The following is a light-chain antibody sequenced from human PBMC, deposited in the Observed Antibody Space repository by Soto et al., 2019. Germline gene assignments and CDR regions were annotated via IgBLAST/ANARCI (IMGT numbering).Light chain of an antibody. CDR3: QQYNNWPYT. CDR1: QSVTSN. CDR2: GAS. Sequence: EIVMTQSPATLSASPGERATLSCRASQSVTSNLAWYQQKPGQAPRLLIYGASTRDTGIPARFSGSGSGTEFTLTISSLQSEDFAVYYCQQYNNWPYTFGQGTQLEIK. V-gene: IGKV3-15*01. J-gene: IGKJ2*01.